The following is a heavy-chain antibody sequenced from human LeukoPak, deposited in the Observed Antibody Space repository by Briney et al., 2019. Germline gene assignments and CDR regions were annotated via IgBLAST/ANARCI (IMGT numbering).Heavy chain of an antibody. CDR3: AKTKGLVRGVIDY. J-gene: IGHJ4*02. D-gene: IGHD3-10*01. V-gene: IGHV3-23*01. CDR2: ISGSGGST. Sequence: PGGSLRLSCAASGFTFSSYAMSWVRQAPGKGLEWVSAISGSGGSTYYADSVKGRLTISRDNSKNTLYLQMNSLRAEDTAVYYCAKTKGLVRGVIDYWGQGTLVTVSS. CDR1: GFTFSSYA.